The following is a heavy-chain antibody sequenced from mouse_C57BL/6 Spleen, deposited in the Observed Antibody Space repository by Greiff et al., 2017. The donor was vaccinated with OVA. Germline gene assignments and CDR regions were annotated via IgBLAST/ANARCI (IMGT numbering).Heavy chain of an antibody. D-gene: IGHD2-1*01. Sequence: DVMLVESGEGLVKPGGSLKLSCAASGFTFSSYAMSWVRQTPEKRLEWVAYISSGGDYIYYADTVKGRFTISRDNARNTLYLQMSSLKSEDTAMYYCTRVHYGNYEDYYAMDYWGQGTSVTVSS. CDR3: TRVHYGNYEDYYAMDY. CDR2: ISSGGDYI. V-gene: IGHV5-9-1*02. CDR1: GFTFSSYA. J-gene: IGHJ4*01.